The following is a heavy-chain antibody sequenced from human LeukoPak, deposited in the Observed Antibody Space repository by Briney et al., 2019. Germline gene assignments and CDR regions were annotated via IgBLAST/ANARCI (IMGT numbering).Heavy chain of an antibody. CDR2: IIPILGIA. V-gene: IGHV1-69*04. Sequence: GASVKLSCTASGVTFSSYTISWVRQAPGQGLEWMGSIIPILGIANYAQKFQGRVTITADKSTSTAYMELSSLRSEDTAVYYCARDDDLEWLFDYWGQGTLVTVSS. CDR3: ARDDDLEWLFDY. CDR1: GVTFSSYT. J-gene: IGHJ4*02. D-gene: IGHD3-3*01.